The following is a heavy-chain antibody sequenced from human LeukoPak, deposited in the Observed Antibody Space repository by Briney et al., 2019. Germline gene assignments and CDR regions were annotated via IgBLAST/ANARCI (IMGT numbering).Heavy chain of an antibody. Sequence: SETLSLTCTVSGGSISSYYWSWIRQPPGKGLEWIWYIYTSGSTNYNPSLKSRVTISVDTSKNQFSLKLSSVTAADTAVYYCARKGPPMVRGVIIYFDYWGQGTLVTVSS. CDR3: ARKGPPMVRGVIIYFDY. J-gene: IGHJ4*02. CDR2: IYTSGST. CDR1: GGSISSYY. D-gene: IGHD3-10*01. V-gene: IGHV4-4*09.